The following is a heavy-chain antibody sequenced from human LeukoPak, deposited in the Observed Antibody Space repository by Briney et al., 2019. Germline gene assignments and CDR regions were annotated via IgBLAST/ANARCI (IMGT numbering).Heavy chain of an antibody. D-gene: IGHD1-26*01. CDR3: ARDMSYDY. CDR1: GYTFIGYY. CDR2: INPNSGGT. J-gene: IGHJ4*02. V-gene: IGHV1-2*02. Sequence: GASVKASCKASGYTFIGYYMHWVRQAPGQGLEWMGWINPNSGGTKYAQKFQGRVTMARDTSISTAYMELSRLRSDDTAVYYCARDMSYDYWGQGTLVTVSS.